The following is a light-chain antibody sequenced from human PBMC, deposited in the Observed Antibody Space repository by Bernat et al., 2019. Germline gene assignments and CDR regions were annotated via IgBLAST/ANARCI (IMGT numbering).Light chain of an antibody. CDR2: YDS. Sequence: SYVLTQPPSVSVAPGETARITCGGDNIGSKSVHWYQQKAGQAPVVVIYYDSDRPSGIPERFSASNSGNTATLTISRAEVGDEADFYCQVWDSSDDRRGVFGGGTKLTVL. CDR3: QVWDSSDDRRGV. V-gene: IGLV3-21*04. J-gene: IGLJ2*01. CDR1: NIGSKS.